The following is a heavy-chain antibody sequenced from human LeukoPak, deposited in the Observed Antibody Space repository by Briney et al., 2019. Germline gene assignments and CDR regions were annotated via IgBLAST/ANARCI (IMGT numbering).Heavy chain of an antibody. J-gene: IGHJ3*02. CDR1: GFTFSSYG. Sequence: GGSLRLSCAASGFTFSSYGMHWVRQAPGKGLEWVAVIWFDGSNKYYADSVKGRFTISRDNSKNTLYLQMNSLRAEDTAVYYCARDWVYSSSSDAFDIWSQGTMVTVSS. V-gene: IGHV3-33*01. D-gene: IGHD6-6*01. CDR3: ARDWVYSSSSDAFDI. CDR2: IWFDGSNK.